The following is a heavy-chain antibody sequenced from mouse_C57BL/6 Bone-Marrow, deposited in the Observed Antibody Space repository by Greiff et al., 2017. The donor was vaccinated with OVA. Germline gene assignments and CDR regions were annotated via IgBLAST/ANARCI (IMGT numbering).Heavy chain of an antibody. J-gene: IGHJ2*01. CDR2: ISDGGSYT. CDR3: ARDKTLGRGYYFDY. V-gene: IGHV5-4*01. D-gene: IGHD3-1*01. CDR1: GFTFSSYA. Sequence: EVKVVESGGGLVKPGGSLKLSCAASGFTFSSYAMSWVRQTPEKRLEWVATISDGGSYTYYPDNVKGRFTISRDNAKNNLYLQMSHLKSEDTAMYYCARDKTLGRGYYFDYWGQGTTLTVSS.